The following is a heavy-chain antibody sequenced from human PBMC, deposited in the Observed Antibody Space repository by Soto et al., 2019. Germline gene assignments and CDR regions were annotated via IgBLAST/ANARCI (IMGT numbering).Heavy chain of an antibody. V-gene: IGHV3-23*01. Sequence: GGSLRLSCTASGFTFSDHGMHWVRQAPGKGLEWVASISGSVGSTFYADSVKGRFTISRDNYLNTLDLQMNSLRAEDTAVYYCAKDRTIASRTFDSWGQGALVTVSS. CDR1: GFTFSDHG. J-gene: IGHJ4*02. CDR3: AKDRTIASRTFDS. CDR2: ISGSVGST. D-gene: IGHD6-6*01.